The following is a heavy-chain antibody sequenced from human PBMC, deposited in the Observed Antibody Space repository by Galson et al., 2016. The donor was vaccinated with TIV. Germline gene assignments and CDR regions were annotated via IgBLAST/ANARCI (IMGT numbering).Heavy chain of an antibody. CDR3: AREAGTTDYLDF. CDR1: GFTFSKND. Sequence: SLRLSCAGSGFTFSKNDMHWVRQAPGQGLEWVAVISYDGANIYYGDSVKGRFTISRDNSKNTVYLQMSSLRNEDTALYYCAREAGTTDYLDFWGQGTLVTVSS. CDR2: ISYDGANI. V-gene: IGHV3-30-3*01. D-gene: IGHD1-1*01. J-gene: IGHJ4*02.